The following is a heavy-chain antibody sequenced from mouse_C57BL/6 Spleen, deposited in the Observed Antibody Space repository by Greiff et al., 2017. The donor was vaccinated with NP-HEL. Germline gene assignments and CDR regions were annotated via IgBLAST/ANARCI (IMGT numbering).Heavy chain of an antibody. V-gene: IGHV1-4*01. CDR1: GYTFTSYT. CDR3: ARGGLYDY. Sequence: VQRVESGADLARPGDSVKMSCKASGYTFTSYTMHWVKQRPGQGLEWIGYITPSSGYTKYKQKFKDQATLTADKSSSTAYMQLSSLTSEDSAVYYCARGGLYDYWGQGTTLTVSS. D-gene: IGHD3-1*01. J-gene: IGHJ2*01. CDR2: ITPSSGYT.